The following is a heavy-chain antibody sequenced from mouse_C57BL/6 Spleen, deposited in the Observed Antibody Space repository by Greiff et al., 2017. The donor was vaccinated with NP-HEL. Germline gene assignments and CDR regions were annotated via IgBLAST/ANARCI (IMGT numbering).Heavy chain of an antibody. CDR2: IHPSDSDT. CDR3: AKSFYYYGSSYWYFDV. CDR1: GYTFTSYW. D-gene: IGHD1-1*01. V-gene: IGHV1-74*01. J-gene: IGHJ1*03. Sequence: QVQLQQPGAELVKPGASVKVSCKASGYTFTSYWMHWVKQRPGQGLEWIGRIHPSDSDTNYNQKFKGKATLTVDKSSSTAYMQLSSLTSEDSAVYYCAKSFYYYGSSYWYFDVWGTGTTVTVSS.